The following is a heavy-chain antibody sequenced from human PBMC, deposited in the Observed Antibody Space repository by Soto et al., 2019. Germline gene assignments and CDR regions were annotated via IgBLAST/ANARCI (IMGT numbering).Heavy chain of an antibody. CDR1: GFTLSSYW. Sequence: EVQLVESGGGLVQPGGSLRLSCAASGFTLSSYWMTWVRQAPGKGLEWVANINQVGSELYYVDSVKGRFTISRDNAKNSLYLQMNSLRPEDTAVYFCARAIAGASSYWGQGTLVTVSS. J-gene: IGHJ4*02. CDR3: ARAIAGASSY. CDR2: INQVGSEL. D-gene: IGHD6-13*01. V-gene: IGHV3-7*04.